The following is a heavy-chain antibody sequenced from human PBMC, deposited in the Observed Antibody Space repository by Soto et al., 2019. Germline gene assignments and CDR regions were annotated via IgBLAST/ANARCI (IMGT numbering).Heavy chain of an antibody. D-gene: IGHD3-10*02. J-gene: IGHJ4*01. CDR2: ITIRTGNV. CDR3: VRDRDLYRDMFHADL. V-gene: IGHV3-48*02. CDR1: GFTISECS. Sequence: PGESLKISCEASGFTISECSMDWVRQAPGKGLEWLAYITIRTGNVLYADSVRGRFTISADNAENSVILQMNSLRDEDSAVYFCVRDRDLYRDMFHADLWGQGTLVTVS.